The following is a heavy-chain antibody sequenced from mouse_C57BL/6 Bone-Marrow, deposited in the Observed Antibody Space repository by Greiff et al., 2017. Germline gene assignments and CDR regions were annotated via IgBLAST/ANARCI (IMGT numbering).Heavy chain of an antibody. CDR1: GYTFTDYY. CDR3: ARLTGTWDFDG. Sequence: QVHVKQSGAELVRPGASVKLSCKASGYTFTDYYINWVKQRPGQGLEWIARIYPGSGNTYYNEKFKGKATLTAEKSSSTAYMQLSSLTSEDSAVYFCARLTGTWDFDGWGTGTTVTVSS. V-gene: IGHV1-76*01. D-gene: IGHD4-1*01. J-gene: IGHJ1*03. CDR2: IYPGSGNT.